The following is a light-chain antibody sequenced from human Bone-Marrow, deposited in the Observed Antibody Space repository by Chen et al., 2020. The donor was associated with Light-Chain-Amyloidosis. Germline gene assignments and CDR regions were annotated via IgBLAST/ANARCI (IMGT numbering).Light chain of an antibody. CDR3: QQYGNWPWT. J-gene: IGKJ1*01. Sequence: ETVMTQSPATLSASPGGRATLSCRASQNVNNNLAWYQQKPGHAPRLLIYAASTRATYIPARFSCSVSGTEFTLTISSLQSEDFAVYFCQQYGNWPWTFGQGTKVEIK. V-gene: IGKV3-15*01. CDR1: QNVNNN. CDR2: AAS.